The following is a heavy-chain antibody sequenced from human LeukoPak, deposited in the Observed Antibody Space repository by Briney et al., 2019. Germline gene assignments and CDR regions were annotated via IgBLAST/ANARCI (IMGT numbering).Heavy chain of an antibody. Sequence: PSETLSLTCAVYGGSFSGYYWSWIRQPPGKGLEWIGEINHSGSTNYNPSLKSRVTISVDTSKNQFSLKLSSVTAADTAVYYCARAPYYYDSSGYYQKFDYWGQGTLVTVSS. J-gene: IGHJ4*02. V-gene: IGHV4-34*01. D-gene: IGHD3-22*01. CDR1: GGSFSGYY. CDR3: ARAPYYYDSSGYYQKFDY. CDR2: INHSGST.